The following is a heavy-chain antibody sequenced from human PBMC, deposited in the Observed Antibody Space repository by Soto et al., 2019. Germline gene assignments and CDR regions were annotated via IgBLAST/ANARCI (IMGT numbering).Heavy chain of an antibody. CDR2: IYYSGST. CDR3: ARGTRDYYYYGMDV. J-gene: IGHJ6*02. D-gene: IGHD3-3*01. CDR1: GGSISSGGYY. V-gene: IGHV4-31*03. Sequence: SETLSLTCTVSGGSISSGGYYWSWSRQHPGKGLEWIGYIYYSGSTYYNPSLKSRVTMSVDTSKNQFSLKLSYVTAADTAVYYCARGTRDYYYYGMDVWGQGTTVTVSS.